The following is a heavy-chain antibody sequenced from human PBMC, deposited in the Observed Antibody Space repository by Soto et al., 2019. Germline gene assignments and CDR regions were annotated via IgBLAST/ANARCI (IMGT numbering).Heavy chain of an antibody. V-gene: IGHV4-59*01. CDR3: ARDQRGQYNWNDGGEYNWFDP. D-gene: IGHD1-1*01. CDR1: GGSISSYY. Sequence: PSETLSLTCTVSGGSISSYYWSWIRQPPGKGLEWIGYIYYSGSTNYNPSLKSRVTISVDTSKNQFSLKLSSVTAADTAVYYCARDQRGQYNWNDGGEYNWFDPWGQGTLVTVSS. J-gene: IGHJ5*02. CDR2: IYYSGST.